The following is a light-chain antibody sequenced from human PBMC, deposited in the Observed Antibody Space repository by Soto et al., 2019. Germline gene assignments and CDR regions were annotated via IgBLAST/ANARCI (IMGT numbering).Light chain of an antibody. CDR1: QTVNNNY. J-gene: IGKJ5*01. CDR2: GAS. CDR3: QQRSSWPPIT. Sequence: EMVVTKSPRPPSLSTGERAILSCRASQTVNNNYLAWCQQKPGQPPRLLIFGASNRAAGVPARFSGSGSGTDFTLTIRSLEPEDFAVYFCQQRSSWPPITFCQGTLLEIK. V-gene: IGKV3-11*01.